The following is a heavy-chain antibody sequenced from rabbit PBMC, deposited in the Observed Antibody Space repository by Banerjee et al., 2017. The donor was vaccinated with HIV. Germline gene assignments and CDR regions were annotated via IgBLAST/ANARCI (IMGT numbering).Heavy chain of an antibody. Sequence: QSLEESGGDLVKSGASLTLTCTASGFSFSSSYWICWVRQAPGKGLEWIACIYTGSSGDTYYASWAKGRFTISKTSSTTVTLQMTSLTAADTATYFCASNYYNYAYAALSLWGPGTLVTVS. D-gene: IGHD6-1*01. J-gene: IGHJ4*01. V-gene: IGHV1S40*01. CDR3: ASNYYNYAYAALSL. CDR2: IYTGSSGDT. CDR1: GFSFSSSYW.